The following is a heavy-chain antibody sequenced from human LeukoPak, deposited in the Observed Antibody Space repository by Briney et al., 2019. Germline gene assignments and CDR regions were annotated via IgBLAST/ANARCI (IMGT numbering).Heavy chain of an antibody. V-gene: IGHV1-69*05. J-gene: IGHJ4*02. Sequence: SVKVSCKASGGTFGSYAISWVRQAPGQGLEWMGRIIPIFGTANYAQKFQGRVTITTDESTSTAYMELSSLRSEDTAVYYCAREYTLYCGGDCPFDYWGQGTLVTVSS. CDR1: GGTFGSYA. D-gene: IGHD2-21*02. CDR3: AREYTLYCGGDCPFDY. CDR2: IIPIFGTA.